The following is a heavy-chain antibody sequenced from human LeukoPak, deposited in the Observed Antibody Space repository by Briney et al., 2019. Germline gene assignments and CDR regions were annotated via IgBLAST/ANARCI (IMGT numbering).Heavy chain of an antibody. CDR2: ISSSGSTI. CDR1: GFTFSDYY. Sequence: PGGSLRLSCAASGFTFSDYYMSWIRQAPGKGLEWVSYISSSGSTIYYADSVKGRFTISRDNAKNSLYLQMNSLRAEDTAVYYCARVYDFWSRYYGYGMDVWGQGTTVTVSS. D-gene: IGHD3-3*01. J-gene: IGHJ6*02. V-gene: IGHV3-11*01. CDR3: ARVYDFWSRYYGYGMDV.